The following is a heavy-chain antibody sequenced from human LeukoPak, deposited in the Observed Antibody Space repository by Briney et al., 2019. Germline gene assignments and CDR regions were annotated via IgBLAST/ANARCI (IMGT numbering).Heavy chain of an antibody. CDR2: IYRGGST. V-gene: IGHV3-53*01. D-gene: IGHD3-10*01. CDR3: XXIGFGEFSPIYYFDY. J-gene: IGHJ4*02. CDR1: GFTVSSNY. Sequence: GGSLXLSCAASGFTVSSNYMSWVRQAPGKGLEWVSVIYRGGSTYYADDVKGGLTISRENNKNTLFHQKKSMRREDEAVYYYXXIGFGEFSPIYYFDYCGQGTLVTVCS.